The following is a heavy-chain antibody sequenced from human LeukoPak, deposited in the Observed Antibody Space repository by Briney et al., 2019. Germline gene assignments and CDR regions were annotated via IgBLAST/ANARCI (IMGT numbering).Heavy chain of an antibody. Sequence: GASVKASCKASGYTFTSYDINWVRQATGQGLEWMGWMNPNSGNTGYAQKFQGRVTITRDTSISTAYMELSSLRSEDTAVYYCARGGYCSSTSCYMRSPFDPWGQGTLVTVSS. J-gene: IGHJ5*02. V-gene: IGHV1-8*03. D-gene: IGHD2-2*02. CDR1: GYTFTSYD. CDR3: ARGGYCSSTSCYMRSPFDP. CDR2: MNPNSGNT.